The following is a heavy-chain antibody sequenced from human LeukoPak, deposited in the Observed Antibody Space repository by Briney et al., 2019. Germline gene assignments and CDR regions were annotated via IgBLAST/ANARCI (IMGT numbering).Heavy chain of an antibody. CDR1: GFTFSSYG. Sequence: GGSLRLSCAASGFTFSSYGMHWVRQAPGKGLEWVAVIWYDGSNKYYADSVKGRFTISRDNSENTLYLQMNSLRAEDTAVYYCASSGWYPTLDYWGQGTLVTVSS. D-gene: IGHD6-19*01. CDR2: IWYDGSNK. CDR3: ASSGWYPTLDY. J-gene: IGHJ4*02. V-gene: IGHV3-33*01.